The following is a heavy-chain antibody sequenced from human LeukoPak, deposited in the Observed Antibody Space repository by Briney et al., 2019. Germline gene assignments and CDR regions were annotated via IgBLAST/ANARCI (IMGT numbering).Heavy chain of an antibody. J-gene: IGHJ3*02. V-gene: IGHV4-30-4*01. CDR1: GGSISSYY. CDR2: IYYSGST. Sequence: SETLSLTCTVSGGSISSYYWSWIRQPPGKGLEWIGYIYYSGSTYYNPSLKSRVTISVDTSKNQFSLKLSSVTAADTAVYYCAREGRLHNAFDIWGQGTMVTVSS. D-gene: IGHD5-24*01. CDR3: AREGRLHNAFDI.